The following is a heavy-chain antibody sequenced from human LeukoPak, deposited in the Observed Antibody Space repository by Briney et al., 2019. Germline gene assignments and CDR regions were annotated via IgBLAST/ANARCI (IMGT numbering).Heavy chain of an antibody. CDR1: GGSTSTDY. V-gene: IGHV4-59*01. Sequence: SETLSLTCTVSGGSTSTDYWNWIRQPPGKGLEWIGYIYYSGGTNYNPPLKSRVTISIDTSKNQFSLKLSSVTAADTAVYYCARWSGQLVAFDIWGQGTMVPVSS. J-gene: IGHJ3*02. D-gene: IGHD3-3*01. CDR3: ARWSGQLVAFDI. CDR2: IYYSGGT.